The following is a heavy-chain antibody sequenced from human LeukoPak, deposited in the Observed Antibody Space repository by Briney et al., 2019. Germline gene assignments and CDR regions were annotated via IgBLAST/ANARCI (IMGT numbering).Heavy chain of an antibody. J-gene: IGHJ3*02. CDR2: INPSGGST. Sequence: ASVKVSCKASGYTFTSYYMHWVRQAPGQGLEWMGIINPSGGSTSYAQKFQGRVTMTRDTSTSTVYMELSSLRSEDTAVYYCAREGGAIVVVEPAGAFDIWGQGTMVTVSS. CDR1: GYTFTSYY. CDR3: AREGGAIVVVEPAGAFDI. D-gene: IGHD2-2*01. V-gene: IGHV1-46*01.